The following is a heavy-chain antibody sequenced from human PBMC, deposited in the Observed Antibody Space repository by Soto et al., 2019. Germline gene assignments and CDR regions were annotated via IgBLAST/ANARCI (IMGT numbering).Heavy chain of an antibody. D-gene: IGHD4-17*01. Sequence: PRGSLRLSCAASGFTFSSYDMHWVRQATGKGLEWVSAIGTAGDTYYPGSVKGRFTISRENAKNSLYLQMNSLRAGDTAVYYCARGPPLEYGGKNWYFDLWGRGPLVTVYS. J-gene: IGHJ2*01. CDR3: ARGPPLEYGGKNWYFDL. CDR1: GFTFSSYD. V-gene: IGHV3-13*01. CDR2: IGTAGDT.